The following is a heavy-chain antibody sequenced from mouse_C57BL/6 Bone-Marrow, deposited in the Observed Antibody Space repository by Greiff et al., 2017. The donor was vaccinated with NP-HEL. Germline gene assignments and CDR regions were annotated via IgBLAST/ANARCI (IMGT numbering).Heavy chain of an antibody. V-gene: IGHV5-4*01. CDR2: ISDGGSYT. CDR1: GFTFSSYA. D-gene: IGHD4-1*01. CDR3: ARDEGANWDDYFDY. J-gene: IGHJ2*01. Sequence: EVQLVESGGGLVKPGGSLKLSCAASGFTFSSYAMSWVRQTPEKRLEWVATISDGGSYTYYPDNVKGRFTISRDNAKNNLYLQMSHLKSEDTAMYYCARDEGANWDDYFDYWGQGTTLTVSS.